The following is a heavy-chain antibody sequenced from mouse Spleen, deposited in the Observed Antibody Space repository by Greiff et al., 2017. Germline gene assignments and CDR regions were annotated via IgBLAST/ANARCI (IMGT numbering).Heavy chain of an antibody. CDR2: IYPGSGNT. CDR3: ARRSSNGGFAY. D-gene: IGHD1-1*01. CDR1: GYTFTDYY. V-gene: IGHV1-76*01. J-gene: IGHJ3*01. Sequence: QVHVKQSGAELVRPGASVKLSCKASGYTFTDYYINWVKQRPGQGLEWIARIYPGSGNTYYNEKFKGKATLTAEKSSSTAYMQLSSLTSEDSAVYFCARRSSNGGFAYWGQGTLVTVSA.